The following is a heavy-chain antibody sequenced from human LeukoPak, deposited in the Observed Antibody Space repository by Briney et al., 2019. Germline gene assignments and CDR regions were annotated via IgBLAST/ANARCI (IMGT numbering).Heavy chain of an antibody. D-gene: IGHD1-26*01. CDR2: INHSGST. J-gene: IGHJ4*02. Sequence: SETLSLTCAVYGGSFSGYYWSWIRQPPGKGLEWIGEINHSGSTNYNPSLKSRVTISVDTSKNQFSLKLSSVTAADTAVYYCARGDSSGSYSTYWGQGTLVTVSS. CDR3: ARGDSSGSYSTY. V-gene: IGHV4-34*01. CDR1: GGSFSGYY.